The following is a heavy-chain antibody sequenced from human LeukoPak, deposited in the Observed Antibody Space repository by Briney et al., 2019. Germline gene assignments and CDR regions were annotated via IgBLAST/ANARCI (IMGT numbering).Heavy chain of an antibody. CDR2: ISYDGSNK. CDR1: GFTFSSYG. D-gene: IGHD3-16*02. J-gene: IGHJ4*02. Sequence: GGSLRLSCAASGFTFSSYGMHWVRQAPGKGLEWVAVISYDGSNKYYADSVKGRFTISRDNSKNTLYLQMNSLRAEDTAVYYCAKVLSRGPLRLGELSSDYWGQGTLVTVSS. CDR3: AKVLSRGPLRLGELSSDY. V-gene: IGHV3-30*18.